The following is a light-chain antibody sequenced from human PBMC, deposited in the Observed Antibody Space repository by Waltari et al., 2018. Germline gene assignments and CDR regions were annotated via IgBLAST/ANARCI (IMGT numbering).Light chain of an antibody. CDR1: QSAGRS. V-gene: IGKV3-20*01. Sequence: EIVLTQSPGTLSLSPGERATLSCRASQSAGRSLAWYQQKPGQAPRLLIYEASRGATGVQDSFSGSGSGTDFSLTISRLEPEDFAVYYCQMYVRLPATFGQGTKVEIK. CDR2: EAS. J-gene: IGKJ1*01. CDR3: QMYVRLPAT.